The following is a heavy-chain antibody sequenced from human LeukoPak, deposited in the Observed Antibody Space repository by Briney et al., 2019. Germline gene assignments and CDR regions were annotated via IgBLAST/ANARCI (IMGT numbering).Heavy chain of an antibody. V-gene: IGHV3-30*02. J-gene: IGHJ3*02. CDR1: GFTFSSYG. CDR2: IRYDGSNK. CDR3: AKVGGYGDYDDAFDI. Sequence: HPGGSLRLSCAASGFTFSSYGMHWVRQAPGKGLEWVAFIRYDGSNKYYADSVKGRFTISRDNSKNTLYLQMNSLRAEDTAVYYCAKVGGYGDYDDAFDIWGQGTMVTVSS. D-gene: IGHD4-17*01.